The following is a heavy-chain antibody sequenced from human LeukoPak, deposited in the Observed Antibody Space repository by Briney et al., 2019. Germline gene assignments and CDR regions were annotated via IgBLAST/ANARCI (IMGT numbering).Heavy chain of an antibody. Sequence: ASVKVSCKASGYTLTELPMHWVRQAPGQGLEWMGGFDPEDGETIYAQKFQGRVTMTEDTYTDTAYMELSSLRSEDTAVYYCARGYYDSSGYTDFQHWGQGTLVTVSS. CDR2: FDPEDGET. D-gene: IGHD3-22*01. J-gene: IGHJ1*01. V-gene: IGHV1-24*01. CDR3: ARGYYDSSGYTDFQH. CDR1: GYTLTELP.